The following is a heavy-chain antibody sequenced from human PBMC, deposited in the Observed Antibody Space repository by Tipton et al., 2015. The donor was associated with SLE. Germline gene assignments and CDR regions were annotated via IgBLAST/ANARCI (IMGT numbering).Heavy chain of an antibody. CDR3: ARGPYWYCDI. V-gene: IGHV4-59*01. J-gene: IGHJ3*02. CDR2: IYYSGST. D-gene: IGHD2-8*02. CDR1: GGSISSYY. Sequence: LRLSCTVSGGSISSYYWSWIRQPPGKGLEWIGYIYYSGSTNYNPSLKSRVTISVDTSKNQFSLKLSSVTAADTAVYYCARGPYWYCDIWGQGTMVTVSS.